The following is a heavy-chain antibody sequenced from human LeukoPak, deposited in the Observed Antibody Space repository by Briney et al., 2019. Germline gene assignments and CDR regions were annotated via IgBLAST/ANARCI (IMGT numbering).Heavy chain of an antibody. Sequence: SETLSLTCTVSGDSIRNGNYYWNWIRQPAGKGLEWIGRIYSSGRTNYNPSLKSRATISVDTSKNQFSLKLRSVIAADTAVYYCASLYCSSTTCYYQSDSWGQGTLVIVSS. V-gene: IGHV4-61*02. D-gene: IGHD2-2*01. CDR1: GDSIRNGNYY. J-gene: IGHJ4*02. CDR3: ASLYCSSTTCYYQSDS. CDR2: IYSSGRT.